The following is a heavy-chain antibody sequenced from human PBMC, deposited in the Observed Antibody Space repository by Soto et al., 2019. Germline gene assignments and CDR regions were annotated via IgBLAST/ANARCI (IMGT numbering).Heavy chain of an antibody. CDR2: ISYDGSNK. J-gene: IGHJ5*02. CDR3: ARDRIIAAAGSWWFDP. V-gene: IGHV3-30-3*01. CDR1: GFTFSSYA. D-gene: IGHD6-13*01. Sequence: LRLSCAASGFTFSSYAMHWVRQAPGKGLEWVAVISYDGSNKYYADSVKGRFTISRDNSKNTLYLQMNSLRAEDTAVYYCARDRIIAAAGSWWFDPWGQGTLVTVSS.